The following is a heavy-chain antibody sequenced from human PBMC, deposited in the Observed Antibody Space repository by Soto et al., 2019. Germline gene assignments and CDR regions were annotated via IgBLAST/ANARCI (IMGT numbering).Heavy chain of an antibody. V-gene: IGHV3-23*01. CDR2: MSGSGDDA. Sequence: PGGSMRLSCAASGFTFSNYGMSWVRQAPGKGLEWVSVMSGSGDDAYYADSVKGRFTISRDNSKNTLYLQMNSLRAEDTAVYFFAKKVTIDAVDNADYCGQGTPVTLSS. CDR1: GFTFSNYG. CDR3: AKKVTIDAVDNADY. D-gene: IGHD3-3*01. J-gene: IGHJ4*02.